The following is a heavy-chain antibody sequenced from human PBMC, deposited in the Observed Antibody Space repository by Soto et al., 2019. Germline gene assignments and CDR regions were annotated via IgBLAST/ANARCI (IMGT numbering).Heavy chain of an antibody. Sequence: GECXRLAWSISVFSFNNYSINWVRLAPGKGRGWVSSISGGGTGTYSADAVRGRFTISSDKSRNTVYLQMSSLRAEDTAVYYCAKGHSYDNVGNRVAHKDFDSWGQGSLVTVSS. V-gene: IGHV3-23*01. CDR2: ISGGGTGT. CDR1: VFSFNNYS. J-gene: IGHJ4*02. CDR3: AKGHSYDNVGNRVAHKDFDS. D-gene: IGHD3-16*01.